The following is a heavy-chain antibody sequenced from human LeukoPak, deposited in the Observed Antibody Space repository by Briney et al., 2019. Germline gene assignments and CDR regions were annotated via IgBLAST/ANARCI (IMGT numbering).Heavy chain of an antibody. CDR2: ISAYNGNT. D-gene: IGHD5-24*01. J-gene: IGHJ4*02. V-gene: IGHV1-18*01. CDR1: GYTFTNFG. CDR3: ATFARRAYYFDY. Sequence: ASVKVSCKASGYTFTNFGISWVRQAPGQGLEWMGWISAYNGNTNYAQRLQGRVTMTTDTSTSTAYMELSSLRSEDTAVYYCATFARRAYYFDYWGQGTLVTVSS.